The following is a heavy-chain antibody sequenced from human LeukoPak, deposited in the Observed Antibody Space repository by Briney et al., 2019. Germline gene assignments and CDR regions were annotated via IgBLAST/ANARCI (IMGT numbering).Heavy chain of an antibody. V-gene: IGHV3-20*04. Sequence: GGSLRLSCAASGFTFDDYGMSWVRQAPGKGLEWVSGLNWNGGSTGYTDSVKGRFIISRDNAKNSLYLQMNSLRAEDTAVYYCARGLRGGSGGFDYWGQGTLVTVSS. CDR1: GFTFDDYG. CDR2: LNWNGGST. J-gene: IGHJ4*02. D-gene: IGHD3-10*01. CDR3: ARGLRGGSGGFDY.